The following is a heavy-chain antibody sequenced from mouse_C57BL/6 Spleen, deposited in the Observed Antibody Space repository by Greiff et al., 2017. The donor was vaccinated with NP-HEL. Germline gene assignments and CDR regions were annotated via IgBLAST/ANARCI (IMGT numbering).Heavy chain of an antibody. Sequence: EVHLVESGGDLVKPGGSLKLSCAASGFTFSSYGMSWVRQTPDKRLEWVATISSGGSYTYYPDSVKGRFTISRDNARNTLYLQMSSLKSEDTAMYYCARQGGYVDYWGQGTTLTVSS. V-gene: IGHV5-6*01. CDR3: ARQGGYVDY. CDR1: GFTFSSYG. CDR2: ISSGGSYT. J-gene: IGHJ2*01.